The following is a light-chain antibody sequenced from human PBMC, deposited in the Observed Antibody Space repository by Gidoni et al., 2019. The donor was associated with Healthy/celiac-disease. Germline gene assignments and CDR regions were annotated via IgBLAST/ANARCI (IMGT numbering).Light chain of an antibody. CDR1: QSVSSY. CDR2: DAS. V-gene: IGKV3-11*01. J-gene: IGKJ4*01. CDR3: QQRSNRPPLP. Sequence: IVLTQSPATLSLSPGEQATLSCRASQSVSSYLAWYQQKPGQAPRLLIYDASHRTTGIPARFSGSASGTDFTLTLSRLEPEDFAVYYCQQRSNRPPLPLGGGTKVEIK.